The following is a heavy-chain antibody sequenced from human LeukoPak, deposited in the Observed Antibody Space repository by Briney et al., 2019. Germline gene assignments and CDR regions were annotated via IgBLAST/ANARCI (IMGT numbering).Heavy chain of an antibody. CDR2: VHHKGRT. Sequence: SETLSLTCTVSGYSISSGFYWAWIRQPPGKGLEWIGSVHHKGRTYYNPSLKSRVTISVDTSKNQCSLRLNSVTAADTAVYYCAREGDCGGGRCYSSPLDYWGQGALVTVSS. CDR1: GYSISSGFY. V-gene: IGHV4-38-2*02. D-gene: IGHD2-15*01. J-gene: IGHJ4*02. CDR3: AREGDCGGGRCYSSPLDY.